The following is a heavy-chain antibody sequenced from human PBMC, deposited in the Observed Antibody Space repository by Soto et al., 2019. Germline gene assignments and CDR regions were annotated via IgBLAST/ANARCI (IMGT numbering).Heavy chain of an antibody. J-gene: IGHJ4*02. D-gene: IGHD1-26*01. CDR1: GFTVSSNY. Sequence: EVQLVESGGGLVQPGGSLRLSCAASGFTVSSNYMSWVRQAPGKGLEWVAVIYSGGSTYYADSVKGRFIISRDNSENTLCLKMNSLRAEETAVYYCGKDKAVGATDYWGQGTLVTVS. V-gene: IGHV3-66*01. CDR3: GKDKAVGATDY. CDR2: IYSGGST.